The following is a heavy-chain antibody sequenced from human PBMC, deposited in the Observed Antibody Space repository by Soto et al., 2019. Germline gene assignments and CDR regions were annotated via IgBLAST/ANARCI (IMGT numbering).Heavy chain of an antibody. V-gene: IGHV4-30-2*02. Sequence: SETLSLTCAVSGGSISSGGYSWSWIRQPPGKGLEWIGYIYHSGSTYYNPSLKSRVTISVDTSKNQFSLKLSSVTAADTAVYYCARLIAVAGYYYYGMDVWGQGTTVTVSS. CDR2: IYHSGST. CDR1: GGSISSGGYS. J-gene: IGHJ6*02. D-gene: IGHD6-19*01. CDR3: ARLIAVAGYYYYGMDV.